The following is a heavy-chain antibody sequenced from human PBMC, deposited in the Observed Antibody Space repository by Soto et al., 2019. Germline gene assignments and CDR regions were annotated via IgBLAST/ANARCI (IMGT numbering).Heavy chain of an antibody. V-gene: IGHV3-30-3*01. CDR1: GFTFSNYA. D-gene: IGHD4-17*01. CDR3: ARDLGNNYGSFAY. J-gene: IGHJ4*02. Sequence: GGSLRLSXVASGFTFSNYAMNWVRQAPGKGLEWVAVISYDGSNKYYADSVKGRITISRDNSRNTLYLQMNNLRAEDTAMYYCARDLGNNYGSFAYWGQGTLVTVSS. CDR2: ISYDGSNK.